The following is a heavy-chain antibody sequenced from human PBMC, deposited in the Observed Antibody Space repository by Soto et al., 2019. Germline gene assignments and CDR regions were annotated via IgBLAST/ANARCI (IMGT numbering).Heavy chain of an antibody. Sequence: QVQLVESGGGLVKPGGSLILSCAAAGFTFSDYYMSWIRQAPGNGLEWVSYISSSSSYTNYADSVKGRFTISRDNAKNSRHRQMNSLTAEDTSVYYCARLALVSVVVVAATPDSDWYFDLCGRGTLVTLSS. CDR2: ISSSSSYT. CDR1: GFTFSDYY. CDR3: ARLALVSVVVVAATPDSDWYFDL. D-gene: IGHD2-15*01. J-gene: IGHJ2*01. V-gene: IGHV3-11*06.